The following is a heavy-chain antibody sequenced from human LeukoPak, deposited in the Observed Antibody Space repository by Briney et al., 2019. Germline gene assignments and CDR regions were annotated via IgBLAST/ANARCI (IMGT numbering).Heavy chain of an antibody. D-gene: IGHD3/OR15-3a*01. Sequence: ESLRLSCAASGFTFSHDWMSWVRQAPGKGLEWIGEINHRGSTTYNPSLKSRVTISVDTSNNQFSLKLSSVTAADTAVYYCARVGLDWGSIDYWGQGTLVTVSS. CDR1: GFTFSHDW. CDR2: INHRGST. CDR3: ARVGLDWGSIDY. J-gene: IGHJ4*02. V-gene: IGHV4-34*01.